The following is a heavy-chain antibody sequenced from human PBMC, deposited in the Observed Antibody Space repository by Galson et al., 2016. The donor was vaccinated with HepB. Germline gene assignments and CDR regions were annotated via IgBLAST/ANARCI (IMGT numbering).Heavy chain of an antibody. CDR3: ARDWGSSGWYNWFDP. CDR2: ISYGGDI. Sequence: SLRLSCAASGFMFNNYGLHWVRQAPGKGLEWLAMISYGGDIYYTDSVKGRFTISRDNSEYTVYLQMNRLRPEDTGVFYCARDWGSSGWYNWFDPWGQGTLVTVSS. CDR1: GFMFNNYG. V-gene: IGHV3-30*04. J-gene: IGHJ5*02. D-gene: IGHD6-19*01.